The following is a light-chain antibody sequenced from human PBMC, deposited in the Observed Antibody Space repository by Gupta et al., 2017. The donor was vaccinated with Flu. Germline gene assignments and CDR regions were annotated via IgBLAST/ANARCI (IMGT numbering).Light chain of an antibody. CDR3: QAWDSSTWA. V-gene: IGLV3-1*01. CDR2: QDD. CDR1: KLGDKY. Sequence: VSVSPGQTASITCSGDKLGDKYVCWYQQKPGQSPVVVMYQDDRRPSGVPERFSGSNSGNTATLTITGTQTMDEADYYCQAWDSSTWAFGGGTKLTVL. J-gene: IGLJ3*02.